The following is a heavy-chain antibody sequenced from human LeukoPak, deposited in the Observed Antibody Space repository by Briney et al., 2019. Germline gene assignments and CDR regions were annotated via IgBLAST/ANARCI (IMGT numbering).Heavy chain of an antibody. V-gene: IGHV4-34*01. Sequence: PSETLSLTCAVYGGSFSGYYWSWIRQPPGKGLEWIGEINHSGSTNYNPSLKSRVTISVDTSKNQFSLKLSSVTAADTAVYYCARGAITYSSSWEITMGYYYYYMDVWGKGTTVTVSS. CDR1: GGSFSGYY. CDR3: ARGAITYSSSWEITMGYYYYYMDV. D-gene: IGHD6-13*01. CDR2: INHSGST. J-gene: IGHJ6*03.